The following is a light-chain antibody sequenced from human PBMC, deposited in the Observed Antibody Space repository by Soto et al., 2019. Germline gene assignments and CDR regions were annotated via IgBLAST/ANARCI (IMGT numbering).Light chain of an antibody. J-gene: IGLJ2*01. CDR3: CSYAGSSTLA. CDR1: STAVGSYNL. CDR2: YCS. Sequence: QSALTQPASVSGSPGQSITVSCTGTSTAVGSYNLVSWYQQHPGKAPKLMIYYCSKRPSGVSNRVSGSKSGNTASLTISGLQAEVEADYCCCSYAGSSTLAFGGGTQLTV. V-gene: IGLV2-23*01.